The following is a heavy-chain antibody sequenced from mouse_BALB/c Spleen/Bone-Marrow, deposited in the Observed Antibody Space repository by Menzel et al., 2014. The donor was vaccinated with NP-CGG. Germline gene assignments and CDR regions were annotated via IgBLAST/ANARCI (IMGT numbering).Heavy chain of an antibody. J-gene: IGHJ2*01. CDR2: INPYNGGT. CDR3: AREATTGYSFDY. V-gene: IGHV1-18*01. Sequence: EVQLHQSGPELVKPGASMKISCKASGYSFTGFTMNWVKQSHGKNLEWIGIINPYNGGTNYNQKFKDKATFTVDKSSSAAYKEILSLTSEYSVVYYCAREATTGYSFDYWGQGTTLTVSS. CDR1: GYSFTGFT. D-gene: IGHD1-1*01.